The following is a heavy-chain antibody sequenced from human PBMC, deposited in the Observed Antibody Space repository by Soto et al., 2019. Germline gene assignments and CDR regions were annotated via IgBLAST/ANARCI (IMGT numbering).Heavy chain of an antibody. CDR2: ISGSGGST. V-gene: IGHV3-23*01. Sequence: GGSLRLSCAASGFTLSSYAMSWVRQAPGKGLEWVSAISGSGGSTYYADSVKGRFTISRDNSKNTLYLQINSLRAQATAVYSSANVGYCSSTTCATRYYDMDVWGKGTTVTVSS. D-gene: IGHD2-2*03. CDR1: GFTLSSYA. CDR3: ANVGYCSSTTCATRYYDMDV. J-gene: IGHJ6*03.